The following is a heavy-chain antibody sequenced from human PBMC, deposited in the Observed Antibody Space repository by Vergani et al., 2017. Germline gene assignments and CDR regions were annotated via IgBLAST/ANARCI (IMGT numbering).Heavy chain of an antibody. CDR1: GFTFNHYA. D-gene: IGHD5-12*01. V-gene: IGHV3-23*01. CDR2: ISGSGGST. Sequence: EVQLLESGGDLVQPGGSLRLSCAASGFTFNHYAMNWVRQAPGQGLEWVSGISGSGGSTYYAGSVKGRFTISRDSSKTTLYLQMNSLSAGGTAVYYCARAKPQNSGCDYLYDYNAMDAWGKGPTVTV. J-gene: IGHJ6*04. CDR3: ARAKPQNSGCDYLYDYNAMDA.